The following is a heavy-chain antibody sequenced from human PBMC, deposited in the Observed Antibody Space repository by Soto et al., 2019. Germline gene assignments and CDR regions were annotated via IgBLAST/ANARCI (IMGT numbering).Heavy chain of an antibody. D-gene: IGHD6-25*01. CDR3: ARGRPYSSGWAYDVLEI. J-gene: IGHJ3*02. CDR1: GFTFSDYY. Sequence: PGGSLRLSCAASGFTFSDYYMSWIRQAPGKGLEWVSYISRSGSTIYYADSVKGRFIISRDNAKNSLYLQMNSLRAEDTAVYYCARGRPYSSGWAYDVLEILGKETMDTASS. V-gene: IGHV3-11*01. CDR2: ISRSGSTI.